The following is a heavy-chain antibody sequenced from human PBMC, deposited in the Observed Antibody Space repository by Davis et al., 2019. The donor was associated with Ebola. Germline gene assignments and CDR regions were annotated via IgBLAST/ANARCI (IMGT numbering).Heavy chain of an antibody. CDR2: IYRSGSS. J-gene: IGHJ4*02. CDR1: GYSINSGFY. Sequence: SETLSLTCTVSGYSINSGFYWGWIRQSPGRRLEWIGSIYRSGSSYYNPSLKSRVTISVDTSKNQFSLRLSSVTAADTAVYYCARDDLTGLTDSWGQGTLVTVSS. V-gene: IGHV4-38-2*02. CDR3: ARDDLTGLTDS. D-gene: IGHD2-8*02.